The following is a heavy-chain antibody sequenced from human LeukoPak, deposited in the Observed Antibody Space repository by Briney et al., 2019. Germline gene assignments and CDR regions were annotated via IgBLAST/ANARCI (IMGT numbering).Heavy chain of an antibody. Sequence: GGSLRLSCAASGFTFSDYYMSWIRQAPGKGLEWISYISSGGSTIYYADSVRGQFTISRDNAKKSLYLQMNSLRAEDTAVYYCARSDSGSCDYWGQGTLVSVSS. CDR2: ISSGGSTI. J-gene: IGHJ4*02. V-gene: IGHV3-11*01. CDR3: ARSDSGSCDY. CDR1: GFTFSDYY. D-gene: IGHD1-26*01.